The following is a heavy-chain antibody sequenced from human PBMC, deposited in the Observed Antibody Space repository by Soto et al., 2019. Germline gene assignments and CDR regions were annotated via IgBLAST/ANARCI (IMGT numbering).Heavy chain of an antibody. CDR1: GHTFTTSG. D-gene: IGHD2-15*01. CDR2: ISAYNGNT. V-gene: IGHV1-18*01. CDR3: AREGGCRGGSCYWGDNGMDV. Sequence: QVQLVQSGGEVKKPGASVKVSCKASGHTFTTSGFSWVRQAPGQGFEWMGWISAYNGNTNYAENLQGRVSMTTDASTRTIYMELRRLRSDDTAVYYCAREGGCRGGSCYWGDNGMDVWGQGTTVIVSS. J-gene: IGHJ6*02.